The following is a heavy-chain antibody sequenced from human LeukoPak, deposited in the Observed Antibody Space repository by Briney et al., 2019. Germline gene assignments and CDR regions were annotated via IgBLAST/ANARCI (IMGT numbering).Heavy chain of an antibody. J-gene: IGHJ4*02. Sequence: PGGSLILSCAASGFTFSSYAMHWVRQAPGKGLEWVAIISYDGSYKYYADSVKGRFTISRDNSKNTLYLQMNSLRAEDTAVYYCARRDSSGWAFDYWGQGTLVTVSS. CDR3: ARRDSSGWAFDY. CDR2: ISYDGSYK. D-gene: IGHD6-19*01. V-gene: IGHV3-30*04. CDR1: GFTFSSYA.